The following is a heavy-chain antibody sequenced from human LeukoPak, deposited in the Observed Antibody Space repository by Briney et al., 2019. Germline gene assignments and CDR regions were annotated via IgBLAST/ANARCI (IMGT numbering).Heavy chain of an antibody. CDR2: IYPGDSDT. V-gene: IGHV5-51*01. CDR3: ARHYFGARTKGRFDP. J-gene: IGHJ5*02. D-gene: IGHD3-10*01. Sequence: GESLKISCKGSGYSFTSYWIGWVRQLPGKGLEWMGIIYPGDSDTRYSPSFQGEVTISADKSISTAYLQWSSLKASDTDMYYCARHYFGARTKGRFDPWGQGTLVTVSS. CDR1: GYSFTSYW.